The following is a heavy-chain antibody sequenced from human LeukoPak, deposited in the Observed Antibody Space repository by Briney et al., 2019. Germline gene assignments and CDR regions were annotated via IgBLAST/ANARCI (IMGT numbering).Heavy chain of an antibody. CDR1: GFTVSSNF. CDR3: AKGRYYDSSGYPIDY. J-gene: IGHJ4*02. V-gene: IGHV3-66*01. CDR2: IYSDGTR. Sequence: PGGSLRLSCVASGFTVSSNFMSWVRQAPGSGLEWVSVIYSDGTRYYADSVKDRFTISRDNSKNTLYLQMNSLRAEDTAVYYCAKGRYYDSSGYPIDYWGQGTLVTVSS. D-gene: IGHD3-22*01.